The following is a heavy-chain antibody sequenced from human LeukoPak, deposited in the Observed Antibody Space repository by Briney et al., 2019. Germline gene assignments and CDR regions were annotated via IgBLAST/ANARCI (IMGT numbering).Heavy chain of an antibody. CDR2: INPNSGGT. Sequence: ASVKVSCKASGYTFTGYYMHWVRQAPGQGLEWMGWINPNSGGTNYAQKFQGRVTMTRDTSISTAYMELSRLRSDDTAVYYCVRAYCSGGSCYRHFFDYWGQGTLVTVSS. CDR1: GYTFTGYY. V-gene: IGHV1-2*02. D-gene: IGHD2-15*01. CDR3: VRAYCSGGSCYRHFFDY. J-gene: IGHJ4*02.